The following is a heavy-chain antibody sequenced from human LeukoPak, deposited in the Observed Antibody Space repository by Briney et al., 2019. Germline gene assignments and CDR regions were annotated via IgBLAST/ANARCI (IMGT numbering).Heavy chain of an antibody. CDR3: TRRTPYCSSTSCYREGGDYFHY. CDR2: IRSKANSYVT. Sequence: PGGSLRLSCAASGFTFSGSAMHWVRQASGKGLEWVGRIRSKANSYVTAYAGSVKGRFTISRDDSKNTAYLQTNSLKPEDTAVYYCTRRTPYCSSTSCYREGGDYFHYWGQGTLVTVSS. CDR1: GFTFSGSA. V-gene: IGHV3-73*01. J-gene: IGHJ4*02. D-gene: IGHD2-2*02.